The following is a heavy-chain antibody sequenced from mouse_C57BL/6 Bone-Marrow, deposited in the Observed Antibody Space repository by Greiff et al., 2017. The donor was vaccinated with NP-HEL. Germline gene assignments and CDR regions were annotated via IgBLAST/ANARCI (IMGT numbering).Heavy chain of an antibody. Sequence: QVQLQQPGAELVKPGASVKLSCKASGYTFTSYWMQWVKQRPGQGLGWIGEIDPSDSYTNYNQKFKGKATLTVDTSSSTAYMQLSSLTSEDSAVYYCAARGNYYAMDYWGQGTSVTVSS. V-gene: IGHV1-50*01. CDR3: AARGNYYAMDY. CDR2: IDPSDSYT. J-gene: IGHJ4*01. CDR1: GYTFTSYW.